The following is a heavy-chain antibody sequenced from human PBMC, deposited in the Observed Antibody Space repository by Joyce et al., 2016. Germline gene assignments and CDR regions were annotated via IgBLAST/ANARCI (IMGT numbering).Heavy chain of an antibody. J-gene: IGHJ6*04. Sequence: EVQLVESGGGLVQPGGSLRLSCVASGLSFSTTCMHWVRQAPGKGLVWVSHIQRDGARITYADSVKGRFTISRDNAKNTVYLQMNSLRGEDTAVYFCAGDSYYKLAVWGKGTTVTVSS. D-gene: IGHD5-18*01. V-gene: IGHV3-74*01. CDR2: IQRDGARI. CDR3: AGDSYYKLAV. CDR1: GLSFSTTC.